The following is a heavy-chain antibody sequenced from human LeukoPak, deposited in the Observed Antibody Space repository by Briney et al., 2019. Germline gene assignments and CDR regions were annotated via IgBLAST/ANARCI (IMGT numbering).Heavy chain of an antibody. J-gene: IGHJ6*02. CDR3: ARDPLGYCSGGGCYGHYYHRIDV. CDR1: GYTFTGYY. D-gene: IGHD2-15*01. Sequence: ASVKVSCKASGYTFTGYYMHWVRQAPGQGLEWMGWINPNSGGTNYAQKFQGRVTMTRDTSISTAYMELSRVRSDHTALYYWARDPLGYCSGGGCYGHYYHRIDVWGQGTTVTVSS. CDR2: INPNSGGT. V-gene: IGHV1-2*02.